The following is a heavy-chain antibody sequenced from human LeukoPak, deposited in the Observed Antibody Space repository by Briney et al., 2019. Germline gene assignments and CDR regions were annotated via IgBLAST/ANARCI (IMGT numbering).Heavy chain of an antibody. D-gene: IGHD5-18*01. J-gene: IGHJ3*02. CDR3: AKAEGYSYGLHDAFDI. V-gene: IGHV3-53*05. CDR2: IYSGGST. CDR1: GFTVSSNY. Sequence: GGSLRLSCAASGFTVSSNYMSWVRQAPGKGLEWVSVIYSGGSTYYADSVKGRFTISRDNAKNSLYLQMNSLRAEDMALYYCAKAEGYSYGLHDAFDIWGQGTMVTVSS.